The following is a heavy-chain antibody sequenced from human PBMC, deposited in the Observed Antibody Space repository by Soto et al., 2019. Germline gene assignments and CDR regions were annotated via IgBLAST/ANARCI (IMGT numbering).Heavy chain of an antibody. J-gene: IGHJ6*02. V-gene: IGHV3-74*01. Sequence: PGESLKISCAASGFTFSSYWMHWVRQAPGKGLVWVSRINSDGSSTSYADSVKGRFTISRDNAKNTLYLQMNSLRAEDTAVYYCAREVGTIFGVDYSQDYYYYGMDVWGQGTTVTVSS. CDR3: AREVGTIFGVDYSQDYYYYGMDV. CDR1: GFTFSSYW. CDR2: INSDGSST. D-gene: IGHD3-3*01.